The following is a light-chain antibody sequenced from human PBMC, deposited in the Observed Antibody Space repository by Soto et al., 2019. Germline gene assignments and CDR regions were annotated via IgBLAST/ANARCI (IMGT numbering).Light chain of an antibody. CDR1: QSVSSSY. Sequence: EIVLTQSPGTLALSPGERATLSCRASQSVSSSYLAWYQQKPGQAPRLLLYGASSRATGIPDRFSGSGSGTDFTVTISRLQPEDFGVYYCQTYGSSLWTFGHGTNVDIK. V-gene: IGKV3-20*01. J-gene: IGKJ1*01. CDR3: QTYGSSLWT. CDR2: GAS.